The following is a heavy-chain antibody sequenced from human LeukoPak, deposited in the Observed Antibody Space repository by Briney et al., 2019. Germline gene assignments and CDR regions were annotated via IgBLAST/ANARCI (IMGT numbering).Heavy chain of an antibody. J-gene: IGHJ4*02. V-gene: IGHV1-2*06. Sequence: ASVKVSCKASGYTFTGYYMHWVRQAPGQGLEWMGRINPNSGGTNYAQKFQGRVTMTRDTSISTAYMELSRLRSDDTAVYYCARVIYSYGSMPSGYWGQGTLVTVSS. CDR3: ARVIYSYGSMPSGY. CDR2: INPNSGGT. CDR1: GYTFTGYY. D-gene: IGHD5-18*01.